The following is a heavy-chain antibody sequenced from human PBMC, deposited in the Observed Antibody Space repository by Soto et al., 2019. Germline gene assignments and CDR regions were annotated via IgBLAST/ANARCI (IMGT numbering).Heavy chain of an antibody. D-gene: IGHD5-12*01. J-gene: IGHJ4*02. CDR2: IIPIFGTA. V-gene: IGHV1-69*13. CDR3: ARGYSGYDLGGSIDY. Sequence: SVEVSCKASGGTFSSYAIGWVRQAPGQGLEWMGGIIPIFGTANYAQKFQGRVTITADESTSTAYMELSSLRSEDTAVYYCARGYSGYDLGGSIDYWGQGTLVTVSS. CDR1: GGTFSSYA.